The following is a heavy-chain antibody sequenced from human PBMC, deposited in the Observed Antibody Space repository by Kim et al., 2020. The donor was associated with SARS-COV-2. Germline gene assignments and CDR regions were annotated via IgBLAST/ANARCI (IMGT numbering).Heavy chain of an antibody. Sequence: SETLSLTCTVSGGSISSYYWSWIRQPPGKGLEWIGYIYYSGSTNYNPSLKSRVTISVDTSKNQFSLKLSSVTAADTAVYYCARGELLAAADMYYFDYWGQGTLVTVSS. CDR1: GGSISSYY. V-gene: IGHV4-59*13. CDR3: ARGELLAAADMYYFDY. J-gene: IGHJ4*02. CDR2: IYYSGST. D-gene: IGHD6-13*01.